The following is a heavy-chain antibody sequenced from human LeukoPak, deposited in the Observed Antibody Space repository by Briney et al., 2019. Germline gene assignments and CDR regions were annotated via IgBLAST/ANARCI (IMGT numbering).Heavy chain of an antibody. CDR2: IYSGGST. V-gene: IGHV3-53*01. CDR3: ALSAARTTYYYFDY. D-gene: IGHD2-2*01. J-gene: IGHJ4*02. CDR1: GFTVSSNY. Sequence: GGSLRLSCAASGFTVSSNYMSWVRRAPGKGLEWVSVIYSGGSTYYADSVKGRFTISRDNSKNTLYLQMNSLRAEDTAVYYCALSAARTTYYYFDYSGQGTLVTVSS.